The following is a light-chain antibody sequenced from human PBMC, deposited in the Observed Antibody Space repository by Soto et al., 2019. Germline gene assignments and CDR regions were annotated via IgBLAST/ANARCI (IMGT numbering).Light chain of an antibody. V-gene: IGKV3-15*01. CDR2: GAS. CDR1: QSISSN. J-gene: IGKJ1*01. Sequence: EIVLTQSPGTLSLSPGERATLSCRARQSISSNLAWYQHKPGQAPRLLIYGASTRATGIPARFSGSGSGTEFTLTISSLQSEDFAVYYCQQYNSWPPWTFGQGTKVEIK. CDR3: QQYNSWPPWT.